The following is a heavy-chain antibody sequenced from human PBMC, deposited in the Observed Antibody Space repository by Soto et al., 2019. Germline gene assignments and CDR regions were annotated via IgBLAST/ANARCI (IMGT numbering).Heavy chain of an antibody. CDR2: ISAYNGNT. CDR3: ARDLFTMIVVVTPGHAFDI. Sequence: ASLKVSCKATGYTFPSYGISWVRQAPGQGLEWMGWISAYNGNTNYAQKLQGRVTMTTDTSTSTAYMELRSLRSDDTAVYYCARDLFTMIVVVTPGHAFDICGQGTMVTVSS. J-gene: IGHJ3*02. CDR1: GYTFPSYG. D-gene: IGHD3-22*01. V-gene: IGHV1-18*04.